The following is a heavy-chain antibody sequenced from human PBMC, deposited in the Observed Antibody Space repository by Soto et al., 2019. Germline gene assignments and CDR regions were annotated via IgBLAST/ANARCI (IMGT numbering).Heavy chain of an antibody. CDR1: GGSISSGGYY. J-gene: IGHJ5*02. CDR2: IYYSGST. CDR3: ARGSSSWSRGNWFDP. V-gene: IGHV4-31*03. Sequence: LSLTCTVSGGSISSGGYYWSWIRQHPGKGLEWIGYIYYSGSTYYNPSLKSRVTISVDTSKNQFSLKLSSVTAADTAVYYCARGSSSWSRGNWFDPWGQGTLVTVSS. D-gene: IGHD6-13*01.